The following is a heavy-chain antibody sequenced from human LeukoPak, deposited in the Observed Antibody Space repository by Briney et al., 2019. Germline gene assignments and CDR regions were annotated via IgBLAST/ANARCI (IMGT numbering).Heavy chain of an antibody. V-gene: IGHV3-30*04. Sequence: PGRSLRLSCAASGFTFSSYAMHWVRQAPGKGLEWVAVISYDGGNKYYADSVKGRFTISRDNSKNTLYLQMNSLRAEDTAVYYCARTGQTDDSYFDYWGQGTLVTVSS. CDR1: GFTFSSYA. CDR3: ARTGQTDDSYFDY. CDR2: ISYDGGNK. J-gene: IGHJ4*02. D-gene: IGHD3-9*01.